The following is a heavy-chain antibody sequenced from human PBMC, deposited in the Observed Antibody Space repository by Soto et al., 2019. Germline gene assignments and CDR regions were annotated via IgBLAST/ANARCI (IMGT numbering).Heavy chain of an antibody. J-gene: IGHJ5*02. V-gene: IGHV1-8*01. CDR3: ARYIHGQECKA. D-gene: IGHD2-8*01. Sequence: QVQLVQPGAEVRKPGASVKVSCKASGDTFTNFDFTWVRKATGQGLEWIGWMRANSGDTGHAQKCQGRVSMTRDTSMSTAYMELSSLRAEDTAVYYCARYIHGQECKAWGQGTLVFVSS. CDR2: MRANSGDT. CDR1: GDTFTNFD.